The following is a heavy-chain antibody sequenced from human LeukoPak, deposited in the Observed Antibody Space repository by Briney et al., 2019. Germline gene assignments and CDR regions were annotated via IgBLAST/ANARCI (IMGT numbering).Heavy chain of an antibody. D-gene: IGHD1-26*01. V-gene: IGHV4-34*01. CDR2: INHSGST. CDR3: ARSIVGATTGFDH. CDR1: GGSFSGYY. Sequence: SETLSLTCAVYGGSFSGYYWSWIRQPPGKGLEWIGEINHSGSTNYNPSLKSRATMSVDTSKNQFSLKLSSVTAADTAVYYCARSIVGATTGFDHWGLGTLVTVSS. J-gene: IGHJ4*02.